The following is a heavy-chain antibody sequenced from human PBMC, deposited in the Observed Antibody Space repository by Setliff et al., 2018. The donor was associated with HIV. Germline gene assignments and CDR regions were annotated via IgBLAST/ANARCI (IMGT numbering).Heavy chain of an antibody. CDR3: ALPYCGGGNCWSSASLPPAGWFDP. Sequence: SVKVSCKASGYTFTSYVISWVRQAPGQGPEWVGGIIPMYGVANYAQKFQGRVTITTDESTSTAYMELSSLRSEDTAVYYCALPYCGGGNCWSSASLPPAGWFDPWGQGTLVTVSS. V-gene: IGHV1-69*05. D-gene: IGHD2-15*01. J-gene: IGHJ5*02. CDR1: GYTFTSYV. CDR2: IIPMYGVA.